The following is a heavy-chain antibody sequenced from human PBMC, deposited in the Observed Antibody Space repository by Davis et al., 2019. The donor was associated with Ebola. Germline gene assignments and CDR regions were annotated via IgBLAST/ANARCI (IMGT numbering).Heavy chain of an antibody. D-gene: IGHD6-19*01. CDR3: ARDGYSSGWYSSYFDY. CDR1: GGSFSGYY. V-gene: IGHV4-34*01. J-gene: IGHJ4*02. CDR2: INHSGST. Sequence: MPSETLSLTCAVYGGSFSGYYWSWIRQPPGKGLEWIGEINHSGSTNYNPSLKSRVTISVDKSKNQFSLKLSSVTAADTAVYYCARDGYSSGWYSSYFDYWGQGTLVTVSS.